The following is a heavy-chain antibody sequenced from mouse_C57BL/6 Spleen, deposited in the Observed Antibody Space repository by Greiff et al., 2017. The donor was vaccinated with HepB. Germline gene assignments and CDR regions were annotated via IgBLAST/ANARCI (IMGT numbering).Heavy chain of an antibody. CDR2: INPSSGYT. CDR3: VLTAQAYYVDY. Sequence: QVQLKESGAELAKPGASVKLSCKASGYTFTSYWMHWVKQRPGQGLEWIGYINPSSGYTKYNQKFKDKATLTADKSSSTASMQLSSLTYEDSAVYYCVLTAQAYYVDYWGQGTTLTVSS. J-gene: IGHJ2*01. V-gene: IGHV1-7*01. CDR1: GYTFTSYW. D-gene: IGHD3-2*02.